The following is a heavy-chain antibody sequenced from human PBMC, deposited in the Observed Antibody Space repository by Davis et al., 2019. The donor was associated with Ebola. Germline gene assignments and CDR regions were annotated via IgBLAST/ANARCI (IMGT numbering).Heavy chain of an antibody. J-gene: IGHJ4*02. V-gene: IGHV1-69*13. Sequence: SVKVSCKASGGTFSSYAISWVRQAPGQGLEWMGGIIPIFGTANYGQKFQGRVTITADESTSTAYMELSSLRSEDTAVYYCARDCTNGVCYIDYWGQGTLVTVSS. CDR1: GGTFSSYA. D-gene: IGHD2-8*01. CDR2: IIPIFGTA. CDR3: ARDCTNGVCYIDY.